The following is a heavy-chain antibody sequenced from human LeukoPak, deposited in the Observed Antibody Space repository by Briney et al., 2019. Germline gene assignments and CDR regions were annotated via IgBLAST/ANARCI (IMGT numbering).Heavy chain of an antibody. Sequence: GGSLRLSCAASGFTFTNYWMSWVRQAPGKGLEWGAMIREDGGDIYYVDSVKGRFTISRDNAKNSLYLQMNSLRAEDTAVYYCVRDRGSGSSQTHEFFEHWGQGTLVTVSS. CDR3: VRDRGSGSSQTHEFFEH. J-gene: IGHJ1*01. V-gene: IGHV3-7*01. D-gene: IGHD1-26*01. CDR2: IREDGGDI. CDR1: GFTFTNYW.